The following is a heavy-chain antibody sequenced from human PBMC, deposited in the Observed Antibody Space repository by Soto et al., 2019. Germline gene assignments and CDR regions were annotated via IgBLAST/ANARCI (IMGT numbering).Heavy chain of an antibody. CDR1: GFTFDDYA. D-gene: IGHD3-9*01. Sequence: EVQLVESGGGLVQPGRSLRLSCAASGFTFDDYAMHWVRQAPGKGLEWVSGISWNSGSIGYADSVKGRFTISRDNAKNSMYLQMNSMRAEDTALYYCAEDMWGTRYFDWLFAFDIWGQGTMVTVSS. CDR3: AEDMWGTRYFDWLFAFDI. V-gene: IGHV3-9*01. CDR2: ISWNSGSI. J-gene: IGHJ3*02.